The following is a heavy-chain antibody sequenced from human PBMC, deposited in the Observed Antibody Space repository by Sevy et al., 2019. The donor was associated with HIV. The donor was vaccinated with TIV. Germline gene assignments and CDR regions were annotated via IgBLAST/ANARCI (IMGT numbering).Heavy chain of an antibody. CDR2: ISGSGGST. J-gene: IGHJ3*02. Sequence: GGSLRLSCAASGFTFSSYDMSWVRQAPGKGLEWVSAISGSGGSTYYADSVKGRFTISRDNSKNTLYLQMNSLRAEDTAVYYCAKRRSLAGAFDIWGQGTMVTVSS. V-gene: IGHV3-23*01. CDR1: GFTFSSYD. CDR3: AKRRSLAGAFDI. D-gene: IGHD6-25*01.